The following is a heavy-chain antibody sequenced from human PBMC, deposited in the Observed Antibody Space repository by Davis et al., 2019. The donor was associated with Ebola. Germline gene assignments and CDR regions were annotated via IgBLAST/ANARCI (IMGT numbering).Heavy chain of an antibody. CDR3: ARLGLSFGVVKYHYGIDA. CDR1: EISFSSYA. Sequence: CCTDCEISFSSYAMTGLRQALGKGLGWDSARSGSGGSTYYADSGKGRFTISRDNSKKTLYLQMNSLRGEHTAVYYCARLGLSFGVVKYHYGIDAWGKGPPVTVSS. V-gene: IGHV3-23*01. D-gene: IGHD3-3*01. CDR2: RSGSGGST. J-gene: IGHJ6*04.